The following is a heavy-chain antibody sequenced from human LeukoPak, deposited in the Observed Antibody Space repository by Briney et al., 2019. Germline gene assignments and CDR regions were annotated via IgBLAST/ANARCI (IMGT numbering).Heavy chain of an antibody. CDR2: IYSGGST. Sequence: GGSLRLSCAASGFTVSSNYMSWVRQAPGKWLEWDSVIYSGGSTYYADSVKGRFTISRDNSKNTLYLQMNSLRADEKAVYYCARQEMATITSFTDYYYYYYMDVWGKGTTVTVSS. J-gene: IGHJ6*03. CDR3: ARQEMATITSFTDYYYYYYMDV. V-gene: IGHV3-66*02. D-gene: IGHD5-24*01. CDR1: GFTVSSNY.